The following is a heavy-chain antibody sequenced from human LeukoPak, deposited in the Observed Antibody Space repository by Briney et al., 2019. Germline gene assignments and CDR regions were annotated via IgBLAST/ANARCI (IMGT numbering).Heavy chain of an antibody. CDR2: ISSSSSTI. Sequence: PGGSLRLSCAASGFTFSSYSMNWVRQAPGKGLEWVSYISSSSSTIYYADSVKGRFTISRDNAKNSLYLQMNSLRAEDTAVYYCARVLHKRNYDSTTYCGYWGQGTLVTVSS. D-gene: IGHD2/OR15-2a*01. J-gene: IGHJ4*02. CDR1: GFTFSSYS. CDR3: ARVLHKRNYDSTTYCGY. V-gene: IGHV3-48*01.